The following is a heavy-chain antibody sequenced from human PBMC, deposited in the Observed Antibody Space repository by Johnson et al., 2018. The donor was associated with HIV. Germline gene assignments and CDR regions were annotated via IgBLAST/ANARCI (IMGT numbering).Heavy chain of an antibody. V-gene: IGHV3-15*01. CDR3: AKCRGLGARGAFDI. J-gene: IGHJ3*02. CDR1: GFAFSNAW. CDR2: INSKTDGGTT. Sequence: EVQLVESGGGVVQPGRSLRLSCAASGFAFSNAWMSWVRQAPGKGLEWVGRINSKTDGGTTDYAAPVKGRFTLSRDDSKNTLYLQMNSLKTEDTAVYYCAKCRGLGARGAFDIWGQGTMVTVSS. D-gene: IGHD5-12*01.